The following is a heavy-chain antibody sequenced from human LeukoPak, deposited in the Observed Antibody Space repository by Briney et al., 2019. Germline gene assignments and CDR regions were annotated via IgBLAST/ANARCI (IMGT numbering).Heavy chain of an antibody. Sequence: ASVKVSRKASGYTFTGYYMHWVRQAPGQGLEWMGRINPNSGGTNYAQNFQGRVTMNRDTSISTAYMELSRLRSDDTAVYYCARDHHPVDLWGQGTLVTVSS. V-gene: IGHV1-2*06. CDR3: ARDHHPVDL. CDR1: GYTFTGYY. D-gene: IGHD1-14*01. J-gene: IGHJ5*02. CDR2: INPNSGGT.